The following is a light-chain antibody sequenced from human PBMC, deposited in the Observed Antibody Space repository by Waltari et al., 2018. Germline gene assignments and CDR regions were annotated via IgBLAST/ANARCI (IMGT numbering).Light chain of an antibody. CDR2: GAS. V-gene: IGKV3D-15*01. CDR3: QQYETWPRT. CDR1: QSVDNS. Sequence: EVVMTQSPGTLSLSPGETATLSCRASQSVDNSLAWYQQKIGQAPSLLIYGASNRAADIPDRFSVSGYGTEFTLTIRSLQSEDFAVYYCQQYETWPRTFGQGTKLEI. J-gene: IGKJ2*01.